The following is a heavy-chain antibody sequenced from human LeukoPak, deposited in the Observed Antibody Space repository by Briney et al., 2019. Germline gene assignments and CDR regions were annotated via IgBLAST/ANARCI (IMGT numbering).Heavy chain of an antibody. CDR1: GFTVSSNY. J-gene: IGHJ5*02. Sequence: GGSLRLSCAASGFTVSSNYMSWVRQAPGKGLEWVAVIYSGGSTSYADSVKGRFTVSRDNSKNTVYLQMNSLRAEDTAVYSCARVRRYSGYGPPNWFDPWGQGTLVTVSS. CDR3: ARVRRYSGYGPPNWFDP. D-gene: IGHD5-12*01. V-gene: IGHV3-53*01. CDR2: IYSGGST.